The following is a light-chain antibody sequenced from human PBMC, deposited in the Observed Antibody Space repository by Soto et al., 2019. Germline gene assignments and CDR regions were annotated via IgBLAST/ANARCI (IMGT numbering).Light chain of an antibody. Sequence: QSALTQPPSVSGSPGQSVTISCTVTSSDVGDYEHVSWYQQAPGTAPKLIIFDVTNRPSGVPDRFSGSKSGNTPSLTIFGLQAEDEADYYCNLYTSSSTWVFGGGTKLTVL. CDR2: DVT. CDR3: NLYTSSSTWV. CDR1: SSDVGDYEH. V-gene: IGLV2-18*01. J-gene: IGLJ3*02.